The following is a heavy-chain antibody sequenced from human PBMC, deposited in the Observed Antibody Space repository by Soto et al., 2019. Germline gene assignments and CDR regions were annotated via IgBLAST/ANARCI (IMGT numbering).Heavy chain of an antibody. CDR2: ISGSGGST. CDR3: AKDQSGSYIQLPADAFDI. V-gene: IGHV3-23*01. Sequence: GGSLRLSCAASGFTFSSYAMSWVRQAPGKGLEWVSAISGSGGSTYYADSVKGRFTISRDNSKNTLYLQMNSLRAEDTAVYYCAKDQSGSYIQLPADAFDIWGQGTMVTVSS. J-gene: IGHJ3*02. CDR1: GFTFSSYA. D-gene: IGHD1-26*01.